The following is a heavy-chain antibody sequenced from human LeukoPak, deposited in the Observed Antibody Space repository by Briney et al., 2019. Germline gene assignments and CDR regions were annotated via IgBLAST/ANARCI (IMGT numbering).Heavy chain of an antibody. Sequence: GGALRLSCAASGLTFSDYYMSWSRQAPGKGPEGVSYISSRGSAIYFADSVKRRVTLSRENVKNSLCLHMNRLGAEDTAVYYFARVERYSNSWALSDYYDGMDVWGQGTTVTVSS. V-gene: IGHV3-11*01. J-gene: IGHJ6*02. CDR3: ARVERYSNSWALSDYYDGMDV. D-gene: IGHD6-13*01. CDR2: ISSRGSAI. CDR1: GLTFSDYY.